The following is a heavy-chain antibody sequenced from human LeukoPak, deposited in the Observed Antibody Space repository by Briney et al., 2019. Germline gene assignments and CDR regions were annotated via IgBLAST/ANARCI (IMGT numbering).Heavy chain of an antibody. CDR1: GYTFTSYG. CDR2: ISAYNGNT. J-gene: IGHJ4*02. Sequence: ASVKVSCKASGYTFTSYGVSWVRQAPGQGLEWMGWISAYNGNTNYAQKLQGRVTMTTDTSTSTAYMELRSLRSDDTAVYYCARVPEESFAMVRGVPDYWGQGTLVTVSS. CDR3: ARVPEESFAMVRGVPDY. V-gene: IGHV1-18*01. D-gene: IGHD3-10*01.